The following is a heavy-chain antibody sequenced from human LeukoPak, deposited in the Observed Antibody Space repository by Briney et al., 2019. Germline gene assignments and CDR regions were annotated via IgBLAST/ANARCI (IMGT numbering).Heavy chain of an antibody. D-gene: IGHD3-3*01. CDR3: AGTTYYDFWSGYTRGAFDI. Sequence: PGGSLRLSCAASGFTLSDYYMSWIRQAAGKGLEWVSYIFISTGYTNYADSVRGRFTISRDNAQNSLYLQINSLRAEDTAVYYCAGTTYYDFWSGYTRGAFDIWGQGTMVTVSS. CDR2: IFISTGYT. V-gene: IGHV3-11*03. CDR1: GFTLSDYY. J-gene: IGHJ3*02.